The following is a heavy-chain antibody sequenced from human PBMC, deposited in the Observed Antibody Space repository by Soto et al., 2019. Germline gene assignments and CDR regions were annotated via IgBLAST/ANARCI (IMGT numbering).Heavy chain of an antibody. D-gene: IGHD6-19*01. Sequence: QVQLVQSGAEEKKPGASVKVSCKASGYTFTGYAMHWVRQAPGQRLEWMGWINAGNGNTKYSQKFQGRVTITRDTSASAAYMELSSLSYEDTAVYYCARAVAVPADFAYWGQGTLVTVSS. CDR1: GYTFTGYA. CDR2: INAGNGNT. V-gene: IGHV1-3*05. J-gene: IGHJ4*02. CDR3: ARAVAVPADFAY.